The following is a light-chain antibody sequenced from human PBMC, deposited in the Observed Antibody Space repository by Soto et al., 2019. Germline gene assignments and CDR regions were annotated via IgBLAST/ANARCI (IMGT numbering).Light chain of an antibody. CDR3: CSNAGSSLYV. V-gene: IGLV2-23*01. CDR1: SSDVGSYNL. J-gene: IGLJ1*01. CDR2: EGS. Sequence: QSALTQPASVSGSPGQSITISCTGTSSDVGSYNLVSWYQQHPGKAPKLMIYEGSKRPSGVSNRFSGSKSGNTASLTISGLQAEDEADYYCCSNAGSSLYVFGTGTKVTV.